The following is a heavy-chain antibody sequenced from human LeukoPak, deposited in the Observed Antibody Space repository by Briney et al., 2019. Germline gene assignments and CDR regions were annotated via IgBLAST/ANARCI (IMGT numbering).Heavy chain of an antibody. CDR3: ARVGRSSYGAFDY. V-gene: IGHV1-46*01. CDR2: INPSGGST. CDR1: GYTFTSYY. Sequence: ASVKVSCKASGYTFTSYYMHWVRQAPGQGLEWMGIINPSGGSTSYAQKFQGRVTMTRDTSTSTLYMELSRLRSEDTGVYYCARVGRSSYGAFDYWGQGTLVTVSS. J-gene: IGHJ4*02. D-gene: IGHD4-17*01.